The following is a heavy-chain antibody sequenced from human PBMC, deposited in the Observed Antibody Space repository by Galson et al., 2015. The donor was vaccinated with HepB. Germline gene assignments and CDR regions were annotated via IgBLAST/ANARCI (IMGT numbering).Heavy chain of an antibody. CDR2: INPNSGGT. Sequence: SVKVSCKASGYTFTGYYMHWVRQAPGQGLEWMGWINPNSGGTNYAQKFQGWVTMTRDTSISTAYMELSRLRSDDTAVYYCARDGYYYDEPGAFDIWGQGTMVTVSS. CDR1: GYTFTGYY. J-gene: IGHJ3*02. D-gene: IGHD3-22*01. V-gene: IGHV1-2*04. CDR3: ARDGYYYDEPGAFDI.